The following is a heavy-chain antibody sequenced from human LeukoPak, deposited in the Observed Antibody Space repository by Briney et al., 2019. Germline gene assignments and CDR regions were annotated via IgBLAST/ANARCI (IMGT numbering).Heavy chain of an antibody. D-gene: IGHD5-18*01. CDR2: SDPEDGER. V-gene: IGHV1-24*01. CDR1: GKSLSDLS. Sequence: ASVKVSCKVSGKSLSDLSIHWLRQPPGKGLEWLGGSDPEDGERIYAQMFQGRVTMTEDTSIDTAYMELSSLRSEDTAVYYCVTGFTTMAVDYFDYWGQGTLVTVSP. J-gene: IGHJ4*02. CDR3: VTGFTTMAVDYFDY.